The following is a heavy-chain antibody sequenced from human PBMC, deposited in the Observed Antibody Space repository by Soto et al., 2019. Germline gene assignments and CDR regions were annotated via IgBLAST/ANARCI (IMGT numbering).Heavy chain of an antibody. CDR3: AKDGKKQTDYYGMDV. CDR2: ISGSGGST. Sequence: GGSLRLSCAASGFTLSSYGMHWVRQAPGKGLEWVSAISGSGGSTYYADSVKGRFTISRDNSKNTLYLQMNSLRAEDTAVYYCAKDGKKQTDYYGMDVWGQGTTVTVSS. CDR1: GFTLSSYG. J-gene: IGHJ6*02. V-gene: IGHV3-23*01. D-gene: IGHD2-15*01.